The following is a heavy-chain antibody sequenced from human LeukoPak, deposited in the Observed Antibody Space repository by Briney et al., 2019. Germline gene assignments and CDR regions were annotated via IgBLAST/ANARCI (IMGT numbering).Heavy chain of an antibody. CDR3: AKPQPSRSSSWYGAFDY. Sequence: PGGSLRLSCAASGFTFNTHWMTWVRQAPGKGLEWVATIQPDGSEKYYSDSVKGRFTISRDNSKNTMYLQMNSLRAEDTAVYYCAKPQPSRSSSWYGAFDYWGQGTLVTVSS. CDR1: GFTFNTHW. D-gene: IGHD6-13*01. V-gene: IGHV3-7*01. J-gene: IGHJ4*02. CDR2: IQPDGSEK.